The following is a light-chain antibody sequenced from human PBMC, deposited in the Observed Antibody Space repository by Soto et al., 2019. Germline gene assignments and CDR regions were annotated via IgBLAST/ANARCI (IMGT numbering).Light chain of an antibody. CDR1: QSVSSSY. CDR2: GAS. CDR3: QQYGSSPPYT. Sequence: EIVLTHSPGTLSLSPGERATLPCRASQSVSSSYLAWYQQKPGQAPRLLIYGASSRATGIPDRFSGSGSGTDFTLTISRLEPEDFAVYYCQQYGSSPPYTFGQGTKLEIK. V-gene: IGKV3-20*01. J-gene: IGKJ2*01.